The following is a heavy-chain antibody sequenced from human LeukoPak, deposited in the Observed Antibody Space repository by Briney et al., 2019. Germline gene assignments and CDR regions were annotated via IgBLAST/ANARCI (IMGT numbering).Heavy chain of an antibody. CDR1: GGSISSSSYY. CDR2: IYYSGST. V-gene: IGHV4-39*07. Sequence: SETLSLTCTVSGGSISSSSYYWGWIRQPPGKGLEWIGNIYYSGSTYYNPSLKSRVTISIDTSKNQFSLKLPSVTAADTAVYYCARGPPREYYYDGSGQGGFDPLGQGTLVTVSS. D-gene: IGHD3-22*01. J-gene: IGHJ5*02. CDR3: ARGPPREYYYDGSGQGGFDP.